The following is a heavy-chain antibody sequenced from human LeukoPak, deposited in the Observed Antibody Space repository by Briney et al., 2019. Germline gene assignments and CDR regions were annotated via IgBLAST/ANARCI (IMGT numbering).Heavy chain of an antibody. CDR1: GFTFSNYE. CDR2: ISDSGTTI. Sequence: GGSLRLSCAASGFTFSNYEMNWVRQAPGKGLEWVSYISDSGTTIYYADSVKGRFTIFRDNAKNSLYLQMNSLRAEDTAVYYCAELGITMIGGVWGKGTTVTISS. J-gene: IGHJ6*04. CDR3: AELGITMIGGV. V-gene: IGHV3-48*03. D-gene: IGHD3-10*02.